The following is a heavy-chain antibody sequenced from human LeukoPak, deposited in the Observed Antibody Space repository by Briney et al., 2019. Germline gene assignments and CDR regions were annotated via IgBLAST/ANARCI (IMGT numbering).Heavy chain of an antibody. CDR3: AREAPVYCGGDCYSPPDY. Sequence: ASVNVSFKASGYTFTSYYMHWVRQAPGQGLEWMGIINPSGGSTSYAQKFQGRVTMTRDTSTSTVYMELSSLRSEDTAVYYCAREAPVYCGGDCYSPPDYWGQGTLVTVSS. CDR1: GYTFTSYY. D-gene: IGHD2-21*02. V-gene: IGHV1-46*01. CDR2: INPSGGST. J-gene: IGHJ4*02.